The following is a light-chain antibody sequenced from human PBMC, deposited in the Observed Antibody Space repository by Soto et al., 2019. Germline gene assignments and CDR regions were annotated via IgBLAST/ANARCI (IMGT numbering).Light chain of an antibody. Sequence: DIQMTQSPSTLSASVGDRVTITCRASQSISSWLAWYQQKPGKAPKLLIYKASSLESGGPSRFSGSGSVTEFTLTISSLQPDDFATYYCQQYKSYFLTFGGGTKVEIK. V-gene: IGKV1-5*03. CDR2: KAS. J-gene: IGKJ4*01. CDR1: QSISSW. CDR3: QQYKSYFLT.